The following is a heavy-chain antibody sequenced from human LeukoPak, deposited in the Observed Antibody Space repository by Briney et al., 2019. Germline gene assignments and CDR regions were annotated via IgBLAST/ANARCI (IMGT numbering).Heavy chain of an antibody. V-gene: IGHV4-59*02. CDR1: GDSVTNHY. J-gene: IGHJ4*02. CDR2: IYYSGSI. Sequence: SETLSLTCIVSGDSVTNHYWSLIRQPPGKGLEWIGYIYYSGSINYNPSLKSRVTISVDTSRNQFSMKLNSVTATDTAVYYCAGAGGLANQGAVFDYWGQGTLVTVSS. D-gene: IGHD3-10*01. CDR3: AGAGGLANQGAVFDY.